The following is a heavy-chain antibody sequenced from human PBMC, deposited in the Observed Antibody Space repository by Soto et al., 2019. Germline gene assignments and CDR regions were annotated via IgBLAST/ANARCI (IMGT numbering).Heavy chain of an antibody. V-gene: IGHV1-69*04. CDR3: ARDLGDIVVVPAAFWFDT. CDR2: IIPILGIA. J-gene: IGHJ5*02. CDR1: GATFSSYT. Sequence: SVKVSCKHCGATFSSYTISLFRHYKGQWLEWMGRIIPILGIANYAQKFQGRVTITADKSTSTAYMELGSLRSEDTAVYYCARDLGDIVVVPAAFWFDTWGQGTLVTVSS. D-gene: IGHD2-2*01.